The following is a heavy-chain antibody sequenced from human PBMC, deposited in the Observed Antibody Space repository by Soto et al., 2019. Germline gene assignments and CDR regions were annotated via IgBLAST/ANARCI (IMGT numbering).Heavy chain of an antibody. J-gene: IGHJ4*02. CDR2: IKSKTDGGTT. CDR3: TTVGELTGDKTNLKTDY. Sequence: GGSLRLSCAASGFTFSNAWMSWVRQVPGKGLEWVGRIKSKTDGGTTDYAAPVKGRFTISRDDSKNTLYLQMNSLKTEDTAVYYCTTVGELTGDKTNLKTDYWGQGTLVTVSS. CDR1: GFTFSNAW. V-gene: IGHV3-15*01. D-gene: IGHD7-27*01.